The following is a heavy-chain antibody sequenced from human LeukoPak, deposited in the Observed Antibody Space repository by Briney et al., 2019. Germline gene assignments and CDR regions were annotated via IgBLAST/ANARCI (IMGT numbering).Heavy chain of an antibody. Sequence: GASVKVSCKASGYTFTSYYIHWVRQAPGQGLEWMGIIYPGGGSTSYAQKFQGRVTMTRDMSTTTAYMELSNLRSEDMALYYCARGRGPPNTNRDFYYYYYMDVWGTGTTVTVSS. CDR2: IYPGGGST. CDR3: ARGRGPPNTNRDFYYYYYMDV. CDR1: GYTFTSYY. V-gene: IGHV1-46*01. D-gene: IGHD3-10*01. J-gene: IGHJ6*03.